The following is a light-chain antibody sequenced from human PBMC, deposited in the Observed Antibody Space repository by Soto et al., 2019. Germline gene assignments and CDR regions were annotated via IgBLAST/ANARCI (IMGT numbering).Light chain of an antibody. CDR3: QQYNSYSEA. Sequence: DIQMTQSPSSLSASVGDRVTLTCQASQDIKKNVNWYQQKPGKVPKVLIYDASTLETGVPSRFSGSGSGTDFTLTISSLQPDDFATYYCQQYNSYSEAFGQGTKVDIK. V-gene: IGKV1-33*01. CDR2: DAS. CDR1: QDIKKN. J-gene: IGKJ1*01.